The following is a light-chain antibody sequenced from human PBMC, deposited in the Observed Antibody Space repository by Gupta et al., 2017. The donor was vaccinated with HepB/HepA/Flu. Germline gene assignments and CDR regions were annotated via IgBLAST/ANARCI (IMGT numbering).Light chain of an antibody. CDR1: KLGDKY. J-gene: IGLJ1*01. CDR3: QAWDSTTTLV. CDR2: QDT. V-gene: IGLV3-1*01. Sequence: SYELTQPPSVSVSPGQTASITCSGDKLGDKYACWYRQKPGQSPVLVIYQDTKRPSGIPERFSGSNSGNTATLTISGTQAVDEADYYCQAWDSTTTLVFGTGTKVTVL.